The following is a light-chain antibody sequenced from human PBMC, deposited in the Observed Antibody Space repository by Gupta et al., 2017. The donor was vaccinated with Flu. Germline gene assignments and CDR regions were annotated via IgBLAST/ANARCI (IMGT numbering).Light chain of an antibody. V-gene: IGLV2-14*03. Sequence: QSALTQPASVSGSPGQSITISCTGTSSDIGGYDSVSWYRQHPGKVPKVMIYDVSIRPSGISNRFSGSKSDNTASLTISGLQAEDEADYYCSSFTTSSTLVFGGGTKLTVL. CDR3: SSFTTSSTLV. CDR2: DVS. J-gene: IGLJ2*01. CDR1: SSDIGGYDS.